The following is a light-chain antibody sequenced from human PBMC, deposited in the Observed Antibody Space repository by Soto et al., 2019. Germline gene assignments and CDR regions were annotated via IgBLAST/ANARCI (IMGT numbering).Light chain of an antibody. CDR2: EVR. CDR1: SSDVGSYNL. V-gene: IGLV2-23*02. CDR3: CSYAGSSTFEV. Sequence: QSALTQPASVSGSPGQSITISCTGTSSDVGSYNLVSWYQQHPGKAPTLMIYEVRKRPSGVSNRFSGSKSGNTASLTISGLQAEDEADYYCCSYAGSSTFEVFGGGTKVTVL. J-gene: IGLJ2*01.